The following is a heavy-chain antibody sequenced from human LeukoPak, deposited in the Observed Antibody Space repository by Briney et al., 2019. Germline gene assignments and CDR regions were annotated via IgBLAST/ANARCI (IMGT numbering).Heavy chain of an antibody. V-gene: IGHV3-72*01. J-gene: IGHJ4*02. CDR2: TRNKANSYTT. D-gene: IGHD3-22*01. CDR1: GFTFSDHY. Sequence: GGSLRLSCAASGFTFSDHYMDWVRQAPGKGLEWVGRTRNKANSYTTEYAASVKGRFSISRDDSQNSLYLHMNGLQTDDTAVYFCARSGSYEAFDYWGQGTLVAVSS. CDR3: ARSGSYEAFDY.